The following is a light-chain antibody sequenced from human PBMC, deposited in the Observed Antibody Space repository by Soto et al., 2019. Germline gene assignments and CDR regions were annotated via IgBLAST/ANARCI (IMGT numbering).Light chain of an antibody. CDR3: QQYGSSPSWT. J-gene: IGKJ1*01. CDR2: GAS. V-gene: IGKV3-20*01. CDR1: QSVSSSY. Sequence: EIVLTQSPGTLSLSPGERATLSCRDSQSVSSSYLAWYQQKPGQAHRLIIYGASSRATGIPDRFSGSGSGTDFTPTISRLEPQDFAVYYCQQYGSSPSWTFGQGTKVDIK.